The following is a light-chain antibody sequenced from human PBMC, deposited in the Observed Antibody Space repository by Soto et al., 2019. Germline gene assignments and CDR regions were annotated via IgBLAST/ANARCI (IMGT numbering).Light chain of an antibody. J-gene: IGKJ2*01. CDR3: QQYYGFPYT. V-gene: IGKV1-8*01. CDR2: AAS. Sequence: AIRMTQSPSSFSASTGDRVTITCRASQAISSYLAWYQQKPGKAPKLLIYAASTLQSGVPSRFSGSGSGTAFTLTISSLQSADFTTYYCQQYYGFPYTFGQGTKLEIK. CDR1: QAISSY.